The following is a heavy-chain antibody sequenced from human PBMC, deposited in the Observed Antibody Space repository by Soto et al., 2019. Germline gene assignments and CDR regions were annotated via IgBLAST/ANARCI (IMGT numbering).Heavy chain of an antibody. CDR2: IKQDGSEK. CDR1: GFTFSSYW. CDR3: ASNTYYDRNSGDY. Sequence: EVQLVESGGGLVQPGGSLRLSCAASGFTFSSYWMSWVRQAPGKGLEWVANIKQDGSEKYYVDSEKGRFNISRDNAKNSLYLQMNSLRAEDTAVYYCASNTYYDRNSGDYWGQGTLVTVSS. D-gene: IGHD3-22*01. V-gene: IGHV3-7*05. J-gene: IGHJ4*02.